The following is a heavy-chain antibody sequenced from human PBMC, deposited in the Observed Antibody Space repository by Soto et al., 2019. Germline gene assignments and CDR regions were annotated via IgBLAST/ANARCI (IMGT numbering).Heavy chain of an antibody. CDR1: GYTFTSYD. V-gene: IGHV1-8*01. CDR2: MNPNSVNT. J-gene: IGHJ6*02. D-gene: IGHD3-3*01. CDR3: ARGPGDYDFWRGPQYGMDV. Sequence: ASVKVSCKASGYTFTSYDINWVRQATGQGLEWMGWMNPNSVNTGYAQKFQGRVTMTRNTSISTAYMELSSLRSEDTAVYYCARGPGDYDFWRGPQYGMDVWGQGTTVTVSS.